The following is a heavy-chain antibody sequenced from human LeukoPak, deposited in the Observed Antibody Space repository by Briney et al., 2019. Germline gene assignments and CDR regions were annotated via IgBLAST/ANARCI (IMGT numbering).Heavy chain of an antibody. CDR1: GFTFSSYG. CDR2: IRYDGSNK. D-gene: IGHD5-18*01. CDR3: AKDRLDTAYYFDY. V-gene: IGHV3-30*02. Sequence: GGSLRLSCAASGFTFSSYGMHWVRQAPGKGLEWVAFIRYDGSNKYYADSVKGRFTISRDNSENTLYLQMNSLRAEDTAVYYCAKDRLDTAYYFDYWGQGTLVTVSS. J-gene: IGHJ4*02.